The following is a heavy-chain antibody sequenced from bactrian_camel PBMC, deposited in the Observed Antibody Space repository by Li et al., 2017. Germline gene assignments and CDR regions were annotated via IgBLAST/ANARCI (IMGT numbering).Heavy chain of an antibody. D-gene: IGHD2*01. CDR2: IDDDGDE. CDR1: GYNIRLRT. V-gene: IGHV3S42*01. J-gene: IGHJ4*01. CDR3: AAKRGSYCGSFTGFNY. Sequence: VQLVESGGALVQPGGSLKLSCTVSGYNIRLRTMSWVRQVSGKEREGVAAIDDDGDESYADSVKGRFTVSLDSATITLHLQMNSLTPEDSGVYTCAAKRGSYCGSFTGFNYWGRGTQVTVS.